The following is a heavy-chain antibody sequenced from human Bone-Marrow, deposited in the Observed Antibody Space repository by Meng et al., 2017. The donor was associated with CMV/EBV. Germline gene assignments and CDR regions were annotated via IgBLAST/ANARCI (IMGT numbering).Heavy chain of an antibody. CDR1: GFTVSNNY. CDR3: ARAQTDGYSSFGY. V-gene: IGHV3-53*01. Sequence: GGSLRLSCAASGFTVSNNYMSWVRQAPGKGLEWVSVIYSGGYTYYADSVKGRFTISRDNSKNTLYLQMNSLRAEDTAVYYCARAQTDGYSSFGYWGQGTLVTVSS. D-gene: IGHD5-24*01. CDR2: IYSGGYT. J-gene: IGHJ4*02.